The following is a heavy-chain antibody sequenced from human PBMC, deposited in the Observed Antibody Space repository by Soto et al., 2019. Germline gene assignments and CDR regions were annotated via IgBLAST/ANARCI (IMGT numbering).Heavy chain of an antibody. V-gene: IGHV3-74*01. J-gene: IGHJ4*01. CDR1: GFTFSNFW. Sequence: SLRLSCAGSGFTFSNFWFHWVRQAPGKGLVWVSRINTDGTTLSYADSVKGRFTISRDNAKNTVYLQMHTLGVEDTGVYYCARQTGLGAANYWGQGILVTVSS. D-gene: IGHD1-26*01. CDR3: ARQTGLGAANY. CDR2: INTDGTTL.